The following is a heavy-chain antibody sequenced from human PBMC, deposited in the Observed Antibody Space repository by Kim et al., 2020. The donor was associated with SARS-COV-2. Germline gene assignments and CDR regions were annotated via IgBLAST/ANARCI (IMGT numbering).Heavy chain of an antibody. V-gene: IGHV3-21*01. D-gene: IGHD3-9*01. J-gene: IGHJ5*02. CDR1: GFTFSSYS. CDR3: ARDWEPQYYDILTGYSNWFDP. Sequence: GGSLRLSCAASGFTFSSYSMNWVRQAPGKGLEWVSSISSSSSYIYYADSVKGRFTISRDNAKNSLYLQMNSLRAEDTAVYYCARDWEPQYYDILTGYSNWFDPRGQGTLVTVSS. CDR2: ISSSSSYI.